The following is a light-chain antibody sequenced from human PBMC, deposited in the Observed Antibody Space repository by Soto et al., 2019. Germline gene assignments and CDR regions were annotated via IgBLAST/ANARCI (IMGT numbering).Light chain of an antibody. J-gene: IGKJ3*01. Sequence: EIVLTQSPNTLSLSPGERATLSCRASQSVSSGYLVWYQQKPGQAPRLLIYGASSRATGIPDRFSGSGSGTDFTLTISRLEPDDFAVYYCQQYGNSPPSVTFGPGTKVDIK. CDR2: GAS. CDR1: QSVSSGY. CDR3: QQYGNSPPSVT. V-gene: IGKV3-20*01.